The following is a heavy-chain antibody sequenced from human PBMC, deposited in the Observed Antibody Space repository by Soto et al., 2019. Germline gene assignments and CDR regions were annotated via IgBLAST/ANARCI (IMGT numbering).Heavy chain of an antibody. CDR3: AGSSLYGMHV. J-gene: IGHJ6*01. D-gene: IGHD3-10*01. CDR1: WGSISSGYYY. V-gene: IGHV4-30-4*01. CDR2: IYYSGNT. Sequence: SETVSLTCSVSWGSISSGYYYWSWIRQAAGKGLELIGNIYYSGNTYYNPSLKSRLIISIDTSKNQLPLKVGSVTAADTAVYYCAGSSLYGMHVWAPGTTVT.